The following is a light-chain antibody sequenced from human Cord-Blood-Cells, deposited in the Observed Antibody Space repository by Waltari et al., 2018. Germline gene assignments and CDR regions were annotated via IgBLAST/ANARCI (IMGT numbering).Light chain of an antibody. Sequence: QSALTQPRSVSGSPGQSVTIPCTGTSSDVGGYNSGSWYQQHPGKAPKLMIYDVSKRPSGGPDRFSGSKSGNTASLTISGLQAEDEADYYCCSYAGSYTYVFGTGTKVTVL. CDR2: DVS. V-gene: IGLV2-11*01. J-gene: IGLJ1*01. CDR3: CSYAGSYTYV. CDR1: SSDVGGYNS.